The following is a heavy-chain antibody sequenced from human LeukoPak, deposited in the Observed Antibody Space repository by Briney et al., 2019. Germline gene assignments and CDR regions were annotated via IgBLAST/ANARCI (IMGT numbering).Heavy chain of an antibody. D-gene: IGHD5-18*01. CDR2: ISGSGNST. CDR1: RFTFSSYA. CDR3: AKSGEDRYTYGYDRFDY. V-gene: IGHV3-23*01. Sequence: GGSLRLSCAASRFTFSSYAMRWVPQAPGKGLEWVSGISGSGNSTYHAHSVKGRFTISRDNSKNTLYLQMNSLRAEDTAVYYCAKSGEDRYTYGYDRFDYWGQGTLVTVSS. J-gene: IGHJ4*02.